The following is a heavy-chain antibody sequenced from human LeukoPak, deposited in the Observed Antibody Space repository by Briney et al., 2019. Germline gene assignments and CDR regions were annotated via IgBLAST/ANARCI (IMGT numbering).Heavy chain of an antibody. CDR2: ISGGGGST. Sequence: SGGSLRLSCAASGFTLSSYAMTWVRQAPGKGLEWVSAISGGGGSTFYADSVKGRFTISRDNSKNTLYLQMNSLRAEDTAVYYCASQFPDIVVVVTAPPDFDFWGQGTLVTVSS. J-gene: IGHJ4*02. V-gene: IGHV3-23*01. D-gene: IGHD2-15*01. CDR1: GFTLSSYA. CDR3: ASQFPDIVVVVTAPPDFDF.